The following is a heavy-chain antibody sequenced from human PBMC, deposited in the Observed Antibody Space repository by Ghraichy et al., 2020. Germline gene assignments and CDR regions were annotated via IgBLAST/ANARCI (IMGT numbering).Heavy chain of an antibody. CDR1: GGSISSGSYY. CDR3: ARERVSNYDFWSGSTSSFDY. Sequence: SETLSLTCTVSGGSISSGSYYWSWIRQPAGKGLEWIGRIYTSGSTNYNPSLKSRVTMSVDTSKNQFSLKLSSVTAADTAVYYCARERVSNYDFWSGSTSSFDYWGQGTLVTVSS. CDR2: IYTSGST. V-gene: IGHV4-61*02. D-gene: IGHD3-3*01. J-gene: IGHJ4*02.